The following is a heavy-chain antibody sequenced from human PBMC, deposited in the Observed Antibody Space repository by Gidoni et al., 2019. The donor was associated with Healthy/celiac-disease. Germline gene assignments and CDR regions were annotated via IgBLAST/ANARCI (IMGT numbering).Heavy chain of an antibody. J-gene: IGHJ4*02. Sequence: QVQLQQWGAGLLKPSETLSLTCAVYGGSFSGYYWSWIRQPPGKGLEWIGEINHSGSTNYNPSLKSRVTISVDTSKNQFSLKLSSVTAADTAVYYCARGYGDYVFALLRAIYYFDYWGQGTLVTVSS. CDR3: ARGYGDYVFALLRAIYYFDY. CDR1: GGSFSGYY. D-gene: IGHD4-17*01. V-gene: IGHV4-34*01. CDR2: INHSGST.